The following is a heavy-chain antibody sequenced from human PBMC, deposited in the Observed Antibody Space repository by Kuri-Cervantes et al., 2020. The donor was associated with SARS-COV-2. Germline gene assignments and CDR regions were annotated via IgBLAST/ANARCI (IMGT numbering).Heavy chain of an antibody. Sequence: ASVKVSCKASGYTFSKDRFAWVRQAPGQGLEWMGWISAYNGDAHYAQKVQGRVTMTMDTSTSTGYMELSRLRSDDTAVYYCARDSKTGYCSGGSCHPNDYWGQGTLVTVSS. CDR2: ISAYNGDA. J-gene: IGHJ4*02. D-gene: IGHD2-15*01. CDR3: ARDSKTGYCSGGSCHPNDY. V-gene: IGHV1-18*01. CDR1: GYTFSKDR.